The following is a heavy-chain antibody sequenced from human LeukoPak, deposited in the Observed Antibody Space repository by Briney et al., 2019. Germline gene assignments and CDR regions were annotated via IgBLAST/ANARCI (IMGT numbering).Heavy chain of an antibody. J-gene: IGHJ4*02. CDR3: ARWAVGPYCSSTSCQYYFDY. Sequence: GGSLRLSCAASGFPFSSHWLSWFRQSPGKGLQWVANIKQDGSEEYYVDSVKGRFTISRDNAKNSLFLQVKSLRAEDTAVYYCARWAVGPYCSSTSCQYYFDYWGQGTLVTVSS. CDR2: IKQDGSEE. V-gene: IGHV3-7*01. D-gene: IGHD2-2*01. CDR1: GFPFSSHW.